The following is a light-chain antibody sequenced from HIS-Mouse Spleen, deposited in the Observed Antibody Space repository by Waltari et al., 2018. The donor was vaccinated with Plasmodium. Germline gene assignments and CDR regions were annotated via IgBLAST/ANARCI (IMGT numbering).Light chain of an antibody. CDR3: SSYAGSNNLV. CDR2: EVS. CDR1: SSDVGGYNY. Sequence: QSALTQPPSASGSPGQSVTISCTGTSSDVGGYNYVSWDQQHPDKAPKLMIYEVSNRPSGVHDRFSGSKSGNTASLTVSGLQAEDEADYYCSSYAGSNNLVFGGGTKLTVL. V-gene: IGLV2-8*01. J-gene: IGLJ2*01.